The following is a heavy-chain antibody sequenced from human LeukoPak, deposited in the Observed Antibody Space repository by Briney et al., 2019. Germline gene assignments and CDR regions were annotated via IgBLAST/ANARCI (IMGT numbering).Heavy chain of an antibody. CDR2: IKQDGSEK. V-gene: IGHV3-7*01. D-gene: IGHD6-19*01. J-gene: IGHJ4*02. CDR3: ARTIAVGYFDY. Sequence: TGGSLRLSCAASGFTFSSYWMSWVRQAPGKGLEWVANIKQDGSEKYYMDSVKGRFTISRDNAKNSLYLQMNSLRAEDTAVYYCARTIAVGYFDYWGQGTLVTVSS. CDR1: GFTFSSYW.